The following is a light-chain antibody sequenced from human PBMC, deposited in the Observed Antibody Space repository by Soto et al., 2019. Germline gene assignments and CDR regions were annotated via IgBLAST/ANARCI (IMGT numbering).Light chain of an antibody. CDR2: GNT. CDR1: SSNIGAGYD. J-gene: IGLJ2*01. Sequence: QSVLTQPPSVSAAPRQKVTISCTGSSSNIGAGYDVHWYQQFPGTTPKFLIYGNTNRPSGVPDRFSASKSGTSASLDITGLQAEDEAEYFCQSYDSSLTVVFGGGTKLTVL. CDR3: QSYDSSLTVV. V-gene: IGLV1-40*01.